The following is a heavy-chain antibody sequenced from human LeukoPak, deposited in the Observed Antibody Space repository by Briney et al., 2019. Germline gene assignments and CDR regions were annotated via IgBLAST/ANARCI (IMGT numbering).Heavy chain of an antibody. CDR3: AREIYGRFDY. V-gene: IGHV1-18*01. CDR2: INPYNGNT. J-gene: IGHJ4*02. D-gene: IGHD4-17*01. Sequence: ASVKVSCKTSGYTFTSYGISWVRQAPGQGLECMGRINPYNGNTNYALKVQGTVTMTTDTSTSTAYLELRNLRSDDTAIYYCAREIYGRFDYWGQGTLVTVSS. CDR1: GYTFTSYG.